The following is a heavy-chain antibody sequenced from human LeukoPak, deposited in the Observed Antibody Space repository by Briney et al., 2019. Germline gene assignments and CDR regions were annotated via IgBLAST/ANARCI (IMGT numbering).Heavy chain of an antibody. CDR2: ISAYNGNT. D-gene: IGHD6-13*01. V-gene: IGHV1-18*01. Sequence: ASVKVSCKASGYTFTSYGISWVRQAPGQGLEWMGWISAYNGNTNYAQKLQGRVTMTTDTSTSTAYMELRSLRSDDTAVYYCARDEESIAAGAPGAFDIWGQGTMVTVSS. J-gene: IGHJ3*02. CDR3: ARDEESIAAGAPGAFDI. CDR1: GYTFTSYG.